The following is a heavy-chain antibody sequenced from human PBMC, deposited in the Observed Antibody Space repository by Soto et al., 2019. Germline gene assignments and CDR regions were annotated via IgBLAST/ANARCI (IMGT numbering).Heavy chain of an antibody. Sequence: GGSLRLSCAASGFTFSNAWMSWVRQAPGKGLEWVGRIKSKTDGGTTDYAAPVKGRFTISRDDSKNTLYPQMNSLKTEDTAVYYCTTDHSIAIFGVVIAPPSSAGYYGMDVWGQGTTVTVSS. CDR2: IKSKTDGGTT. V-gene: IGHV3-15*01. CDR1: GFTFSNAW. CDR3: TTDHSIAIFGVVIAPPSSAGYYGMDV. D-gene: IGHD3-3*01. J-gene: IGHJ6*02.